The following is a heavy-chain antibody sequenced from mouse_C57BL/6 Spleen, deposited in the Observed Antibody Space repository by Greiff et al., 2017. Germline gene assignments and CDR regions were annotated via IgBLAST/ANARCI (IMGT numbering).Heavy chain of an antibody. CDR3: ARVYNYGGFAY. D-gene: IGHD2-12*01. V-gene: IGHV1-82*01. CDR1: GYAFSSSW. Sequence: QVQLQQSGAELVKPGASVKLSCKASGYAFSSSWMNWVKQRPGKGLEWIGRIYPGDGDTNYNGKFKGKATLTADKSSSTAYMQLSSLTSEDSAVYVCARVYNYGGFAYWGQGTLVTVAA. J-gene: IGHJ3*01. CDR2: IYPGDGDT.